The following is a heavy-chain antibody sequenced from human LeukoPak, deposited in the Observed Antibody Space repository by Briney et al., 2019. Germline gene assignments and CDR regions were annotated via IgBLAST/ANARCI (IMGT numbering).Heavy chain of an antibody. D-gene: IGHD6-6*01. CDR1: GFRFDDYG. J-gene: IGHJ4*02. Sequence: GGSLRLSCAASGFRFDDYGMAWVRQAPGKGLEWVSGRNGGSTSYADSVRGRFTISRDNAKNSLYLQMNSLRVDDTALYYCARDTCGSSSSELATFDYWGLGTLVTVSS. CDR2: RNGGST. CDR3: ARDTCGSSSSELATFDY. V-gene: IGHV3-20*04.